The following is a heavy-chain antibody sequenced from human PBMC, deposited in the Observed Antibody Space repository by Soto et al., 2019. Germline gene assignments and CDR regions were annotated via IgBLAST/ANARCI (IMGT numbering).Heavy chain of an antibody. CDR1: GGTFSSYA. J-gene: IGHJ5*02. CDR2: IIPIFGTA. CDR3: ARDKSITISILGWFDP. D-gene: IGHD3-3*01. V-gene: IGHV1-69*13. Sequence: SVKVSCKASGGTFSSYAISWVRQAPGQGLEWMGGIIPIFGTANYAQKFQGRVTITADESTSTAYMELSSLRSEDTAVYYCARDKSITISILGWFDPWGQGTLVTVSS.